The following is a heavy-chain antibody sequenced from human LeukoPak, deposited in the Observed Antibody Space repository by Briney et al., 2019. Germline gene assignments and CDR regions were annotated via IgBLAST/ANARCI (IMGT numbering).Heavy chain of an antibody. CDR2: TREDGGKQ. Sequence: PGGSLRLSCAASGFNFDNFWMSWVRQAPGKGLEWLANTREDGGKQNCVDSVKGRFTISRDNAKSSVYLQLNSLRADDTAIYYCAKDIPGGGDDYWGQGTLVTVSS. CDR1: GFNFDNFW. CDR3: AKDIPGGGDDY. V-gene: IGHV3-7*01. D-gene: IGHD2-21*02. J-gene: IGHJ4*02.